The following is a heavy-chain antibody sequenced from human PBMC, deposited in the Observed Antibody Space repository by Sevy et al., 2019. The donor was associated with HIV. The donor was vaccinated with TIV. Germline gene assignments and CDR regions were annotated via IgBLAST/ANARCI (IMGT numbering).Heavy chain of an antibody. D-gene: IGHD2-15*01. CDR3: AKDQGWELRRGFDY. Sequence: GGSLRLSCAASGFTFTSYGMRWVRQAPGKGLEWVAVISYDGSNKYYADSVKGRFTISRDNSKNTLYLQMNSLRAEDTAVYYCAKDQGWELRRGFDYWGQGTLVTVSS. V-gene: IGHV3-30*18. CDR1: GFTFTSYG. CDR2: ISYDGSNK. J-gene: IGHJ4*02.